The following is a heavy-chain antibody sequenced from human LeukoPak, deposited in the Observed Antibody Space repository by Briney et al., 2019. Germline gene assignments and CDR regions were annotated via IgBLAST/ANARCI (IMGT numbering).Heavy chain of an antibody. CDR1: GDSVSGDSLTTYY. CDR2: IYHSGST. D-gene: IGHD1-14*01. J-gene: IGHJ6*03. V-gene: IGHV4-61*01. CDR3: ARLYRTYYYMDV. Sequence: PSETLSLTCTVSGDSVSGDSLTTYYWSWLRQPPGKGLEWIGYIYHSGSTNYNPSLKSRVTISMDTSKNQFSLTLNSVTAADTATYYCARLYRTYYYMDVWGKGTMVTVSS.